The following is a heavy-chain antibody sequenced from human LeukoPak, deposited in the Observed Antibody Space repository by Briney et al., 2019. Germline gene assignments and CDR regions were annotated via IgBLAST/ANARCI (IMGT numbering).Heavy chain of an antibody. Sequence: SVKVSCKASGGTFSSYAISWVRQAPGQGLEWMGRIIPILGIANYAQKFQGRVTITADKSTSTAYMELSSLRSEDTAVYYCARVEMATVETDYWGQGTLATVSS. D-gene: IGHD5-24*01. J-gene: IGHJ4*02. V-gene: IGHV1-69*04. CDR2: IIPILGIA. CDR3: ARVEMATVETDY. CDR1: GGTFSSYA.